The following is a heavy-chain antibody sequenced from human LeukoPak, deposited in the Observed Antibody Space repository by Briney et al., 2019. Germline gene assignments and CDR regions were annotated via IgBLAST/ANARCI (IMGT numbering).Heavy chain of an antibody. Sequence: GGSLRLSCAASGFIFSSYEMHWVRQAPGKGLEWVSYISSSGSTIYYADSVKGRLTISRDNAKNSLYLQMNSLRAEDAAVYYCVREANYYFDYWGQGTLVTVSS. CDR3: VREANYYFDY. V-gene: IGHV3-48*03. CDR2: ISSSGSTI. CDR1: GFIFSSYE. J-gene: IGHJ4*02.